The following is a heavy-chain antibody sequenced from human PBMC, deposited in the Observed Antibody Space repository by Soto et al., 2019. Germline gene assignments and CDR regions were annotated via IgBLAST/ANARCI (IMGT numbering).Heavy chain of an antibody. CDR2: IWYDGSNK. CDR1: GFTFSSYG. Sequence: QVQLVESGGGVVQPGRSLRLSCAASGFTFSSYGMHWVRQAPGKGLEWGAVIWYDGSNKYYADSVKGRFTITRDNSKKSLYLQMNSLRAEDTAVYYCARGQTKWELIGYGMDVWGQGTTVTVSS. D-gene: IGHD1-26*01. V-gene: IGHV3-33*01. CDR3: ARGQTKWELIGYGMDV. J-gene: IGHJ6*02.